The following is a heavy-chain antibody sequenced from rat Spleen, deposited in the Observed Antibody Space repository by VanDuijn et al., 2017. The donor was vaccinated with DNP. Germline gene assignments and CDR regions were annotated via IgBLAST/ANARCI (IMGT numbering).Heavy chain of an antibody. V-gene: IGHV5-31*01. D-gene: IGHD1-5*01. CDR1: GFTFNNYW. Sequence: EVQLVESGGDLVQPGRSLKLTCVASGFTFNNYWMTWIRQVPGKGLEWVASITSSGGSTYYPDSVKGRFTISRDNAKNTLYLQMNSLRSEDTATYYCARDRLIGTTSLDYWGQGVMVTVSS. J-gene: IGHJ2*01. CDR3: ARDRLIGTTSLDY. CDR2: ITSSGGST.